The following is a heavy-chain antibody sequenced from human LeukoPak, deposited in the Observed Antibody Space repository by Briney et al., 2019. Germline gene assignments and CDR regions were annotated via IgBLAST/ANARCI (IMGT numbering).Heavy chain of an antibody. CDR3: ARDTTLDEGSSRYGFDY. CDR2: VYNGGT. J-gene: IGHJ4*02. V-gene: IGHV4-59*01. Sequence: SKTLSLTCSVSGGSFSRYSWNWIRQPPGKRLEWIGYVYNGGTNYNPSLKSRVTMSADTSKKRFSLTLTSVNAADTAVYYCARDTTLDEGSSRYGFDYWGQGTLVTVSS. D-gene: IGHD6-13*01. CDR1: GGSFSRYS.